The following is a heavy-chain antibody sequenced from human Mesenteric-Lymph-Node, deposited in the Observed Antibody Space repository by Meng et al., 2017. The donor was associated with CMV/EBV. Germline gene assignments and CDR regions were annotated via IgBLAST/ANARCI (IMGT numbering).Heavy chain of an antibody. Sequence: GSLRLSCAVYGGSFSGYYWSWIRQPPGQGLEWIGEINHSGSTNYNPSLKSRVTISVDTSKNQFSLKLSSVTAADTAVYYCARGLRLVYWGQGTLVTVSS. J-gene: IGHJ4*02. CDR1: GGSFSGYY. D-gene: IGHD6-19*01. CDR3: ARGLRLVY. CDR2: INHSGST. V-gene: IGHV4-34*01.